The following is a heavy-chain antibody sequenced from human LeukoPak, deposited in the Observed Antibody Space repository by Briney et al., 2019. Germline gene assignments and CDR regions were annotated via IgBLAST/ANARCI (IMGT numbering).Heavy chain of an antibody. D-gene: IGHD3-22*01. Sequence: SSETLSLTCAVYGGSFSGYYWSWIRQPPGKGLEWIGEINHSGSTNYNPSLKSRVTISVDTSKNQFSLKLSSVTAADTAVYYCARGGREFGYDSSGDDYWGQGTLVAVSS. CDR3: ARGGREFGYDSSGDDY. CDR2: INHSGST. V-gene: IGHV4-34*01. J-gene: IGHJ4*02. CDR1: GGSFSGYY.